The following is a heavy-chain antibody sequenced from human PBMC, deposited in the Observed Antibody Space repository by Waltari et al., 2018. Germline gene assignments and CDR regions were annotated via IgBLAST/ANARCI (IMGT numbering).Heavy chain of an antibody. D-gene: IGHD6-13*01. CDR1: GASMRTGS. CDR3: ARDRTRGPGFSSQLDT. J-gene: IGHJ5*02. Sequence: QVQLQESGPGLVKPSATLSLTCSVFGASMRTGSWNWIRQPPGKGLEWIGCLYDTDNTNYSPSFKSRVTISVDTSNNEFSLTLSSVTAADTARYCARDRTRGPGFSSQLDTWGLGTLVIVSS. V-gene: IGHV4-59*01. CDR2: LYDTDNT.